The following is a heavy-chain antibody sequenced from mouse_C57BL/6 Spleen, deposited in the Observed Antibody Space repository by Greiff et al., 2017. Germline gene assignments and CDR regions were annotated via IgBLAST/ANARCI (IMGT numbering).Heavy chain of an antibody. D-gene: IGHD2-4*01. CDR1: GFTFSSYA. CDR2: ISDGGSYT. CDR3: ARGGYDYDVGCWFAY. J-gene: IGHJ3*01. V-gene: IGHV5-4*01. Sequence: EVQLVESGGGLVKPGGSLKLSCAASGFTFSSYAMSWVRQTPEKRLEWVATISDGGSYTYYPDNVKGRFTISRDNAKNNLYLQMSHLKSEDTAMYYCARGGYDYDVGCWFAYWGQGTLVTVSA.